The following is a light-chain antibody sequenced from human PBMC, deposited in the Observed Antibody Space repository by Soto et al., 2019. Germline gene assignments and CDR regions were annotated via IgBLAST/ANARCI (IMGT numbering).Light chain of an antibody. J-gene: IGKJ1*01. CDR2: DVS. CDR1: QSVSSSY. V-gene: IGKV3-20*01. CDR3: QQYGSSPT. Sequence: EIVLTQSPGTLSLSPGERATLSCRSSQSVSSSYLAWYQKKPGQAPRLLIYDVSSRATGIPDRFSGSGSGTDFTITISRLEPEDFAVYYCQQYGSSPTFGQGTKVEIK.